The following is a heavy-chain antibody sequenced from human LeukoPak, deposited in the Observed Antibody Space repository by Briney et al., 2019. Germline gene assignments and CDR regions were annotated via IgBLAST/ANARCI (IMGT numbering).Heavy chain of an antibody. V-gene: IGHV3-7*01. Sequence: GGSLRLSCAASGFTFSSYWMSWVRQAPGKGLEWVANIKQDGSEKYYVDSVKGRFTISRDNAKNSLYLQMNSLRAEDTAVYYCARGQDYYGSGAFDYWGQGTLVTVSS. CDR2: IKQDGSEK. D-gene: IGHD3-10*01. CDR3: ARGQDYYGSGAFDY. CDR1: GFTFSSYW. J-gene: IGHJ4*02.